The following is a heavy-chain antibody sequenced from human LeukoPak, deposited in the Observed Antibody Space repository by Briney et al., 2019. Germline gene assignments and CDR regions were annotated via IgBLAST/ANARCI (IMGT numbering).Heavy chain of an antibody. CDR2: IFSNDEK. J-gene: IGHJ3*02. D-gene: IGHD3-22*01. V-gene: IGHV2-26*01. CDR1: GFSLSTARMG. CDR3: ARITSYDSSGYDAFDI. Sequence: SGPTLVNPTETLTLTCTVSGFSLSTARMGVSWIRQPPGKALEWRAHIFSNDEKSYSTSLKSRLTISKDTSKSQVVLTMTNMDPVDTATYYCARITSYDSSGYDAFDIWGQGTMVTVSS.